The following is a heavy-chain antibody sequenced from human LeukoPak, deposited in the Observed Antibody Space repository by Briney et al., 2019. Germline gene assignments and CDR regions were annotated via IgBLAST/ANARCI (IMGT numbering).Heavy chain of an antibody. V-gene: IGHV4-59*01. CDR1: GGSISSYY. J-gene: IGHJ4*02. D-gene: IGHD6-13*01. Sequence: SETLSLTCTVSGGSISSYYWSWIRQPAGKGLEWIGYIYYSGSTNYNPSLKSRVTISVDTSKNQFSLKLSSVTAADTAVYYCARASPPGYSSSWYVDYWGQGTLVTVSS. CDR3: ARASPPGYSSSWYVDY. CDR2: IYYSGST.